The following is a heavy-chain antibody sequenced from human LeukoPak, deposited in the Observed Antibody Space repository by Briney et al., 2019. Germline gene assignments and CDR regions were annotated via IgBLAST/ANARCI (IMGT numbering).Heavy chain of an antibody. CDR1: GGSISSSSYY. CDR3: ARLRTLWFGAYYYYYMDV. Sequence: PSETLSLTCTVSGGSISSSSYYWGWIRQPPGKGLEWIGSIYYSGSTYYNPSLKSRVTISVDTSKNQFSLKLSSVTAADTAVYCCARLRTLWFGAYYYYYMDVWGKGTTVTVSS. V-gene: IGHV4-39*01. J-gene: IGHJ6*03. CDR2: IYYSGST. D-gene: IGHD3-10*01.